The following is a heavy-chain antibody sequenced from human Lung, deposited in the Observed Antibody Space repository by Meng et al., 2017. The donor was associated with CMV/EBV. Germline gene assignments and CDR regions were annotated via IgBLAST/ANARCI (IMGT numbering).Heavy chain of an antibody. V-gene: IGHV3-30*02. D-gene: IGHD3-10*01. CDR2: IDVDGQRR. CDR1: GLIFNKYG. Sequence: GGSLRLXCVASGLIFNKYGIHWLRQAPGKGLEWLSFIDVDGQRRYNGDTVKARFVVFKDRSKNTVVLQMNSLRVEDTAVYYCVGHQGGPRDGVRLVWGQGPLVPFSS. CDR3: VGHQGGPRDGVRLV. J-gene: IGHJ4*02.